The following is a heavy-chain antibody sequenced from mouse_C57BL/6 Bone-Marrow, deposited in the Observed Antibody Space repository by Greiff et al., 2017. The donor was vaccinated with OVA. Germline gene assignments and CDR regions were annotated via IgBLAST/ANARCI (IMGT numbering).Heavy chain of an antibody. Sequence: EVQLQQSGEGLVKPGGSLKLSCAASGFTFSSYAMSWVRQTPEKRLEWVAYISSGGDYIYYADTVKGRFTISRDNARNTLYLQMSSLKSEDTAMYYCTKYGNFYAMDYWGQGTSVTVSS. CDR1: GFTFSSYA. CDR3: TKYGNFYAMDY. J-gene: IGHJ4*01. D-gene: IGHD2-1*01. CDR2: ISSGGDYI. V-gene: IGHV5-9-1*02.